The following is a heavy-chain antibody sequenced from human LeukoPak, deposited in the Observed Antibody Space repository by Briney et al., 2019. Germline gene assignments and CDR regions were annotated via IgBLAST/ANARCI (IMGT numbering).Heavy chain of an antibody. Sequence: GGSLRLSCAASGFSFRSYGMHWVRQAPGKGLEWVAFIRYDGSNKYYADSVKGRFTISRDNSKNTLYLQMNSLRAEDTAVYYCAKDLDDYGDYGKDYWGQGTLVTVSS. V-gene: IGHV3-30*02. D-gene: IGHD4-17*01. CDR2: IRYDGSNK. J-gene: IGHJ4*02. CDR3: AKDLDDYGDYGKDY. CDR1: GFSFRSYG.